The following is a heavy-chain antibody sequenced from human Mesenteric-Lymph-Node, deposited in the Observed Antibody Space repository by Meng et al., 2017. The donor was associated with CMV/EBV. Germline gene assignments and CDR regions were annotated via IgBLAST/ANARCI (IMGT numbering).Heavy chain of an antibody. J-gene: IGHJ5*02. CDR2: ISSSSSHI. CDR3: ERRRVTVGGFDP. Sequence: GESLKISCAASGFTFSSYAMHWVRQAPGKGLEWVSSISSSSSHIYYADSVKGRLTISRDNSKNSLYLKMNSLRAEDTAVYYCERRRVTVGGFDPWGQGTLVTVSS. CDR1: GFTFSSYA. D-gene: IGHD4-23*01. V-gene: IGHV3-21*01.